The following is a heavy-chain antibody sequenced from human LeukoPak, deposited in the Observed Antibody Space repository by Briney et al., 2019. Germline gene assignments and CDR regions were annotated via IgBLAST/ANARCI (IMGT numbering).Heavy chain of an antibody. CDR3: ARLRFLRLFDY. V-gene: IGHV5-51*01. Sequence: GESLQISCKGSGSLFTSYWIGWVRQLPGKGLEWMGIIYPGDSDTRYSPSFQGQVTISADKSISTAYLQWSSLKASDTAMYYCARLRFLRLFDYWGQGTLVTVSS. CDR1: GSLFTSYW. CDR2: IYPGDSDT. J-gene: IGHJ4*02. D-gene: IGHD3-3*01.